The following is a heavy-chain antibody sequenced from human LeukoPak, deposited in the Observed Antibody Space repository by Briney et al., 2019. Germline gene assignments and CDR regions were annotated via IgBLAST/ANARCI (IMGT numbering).Heavy chain of an antibody. CDR3: ARGPRERWFGP. V-gene: IGHV4-34*01. CDR1: GGSFSGYY. J-gene: IGHJ5*02. D-gene: IGHD1-1*01. Sequence: SETLSLTCAVYGGSFSGYYRSWIRQPPGKGLEWIGEINHSGSTNYNPPLKSRVTISVDTSKNQFSLKLSSVTAADTAVYYCARGPRERWFGPWGQGTLVTVSS. CDR2: INHSGST.